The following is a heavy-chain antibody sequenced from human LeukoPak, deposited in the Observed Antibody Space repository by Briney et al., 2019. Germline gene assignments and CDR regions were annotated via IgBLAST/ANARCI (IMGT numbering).Heavy chain of an antibody. CDR1: DGSISTYY. J-gene: IGHJ4*02. D-gene: IGHD6-6*01. CDR2: VYYSGSA. CDR3: ATTTIGSSSSYYFDY. Sequence: SETLSLTCTISDGSISTYYWSWIRQPPGKGLEWIGYVYYSGSADYNPSLLSRVTLSVDTSKNHFSLTLTSVTAADTAMYYCATTTIGSSSSYYFDYWGRGTLVTVSS. V-gene: IGHV4-59*01.